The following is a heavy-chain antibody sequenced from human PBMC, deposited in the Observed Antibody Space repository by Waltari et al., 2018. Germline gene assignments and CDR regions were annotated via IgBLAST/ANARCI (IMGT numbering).Heavy chain of an antibody. Sequence: EVQLVESGGGLVQPGGSLRLSCAASGFIFSNCEMNWVRQTPGKGLEWVSYVSVSGKTMYNVDSVKGRFTISRDNAKNSLHLQMNSLRAEDTAVYYCARAYSGSYYRYFEYWGQGALVTVSS. CDR1: GFIFSNCE. V-gene: IGHV3-48*03. CDR3: ARAYSGSYYRYFEY. J-gene: IGHJ1*01. D-gene: IGHD1-26*01. CDR2: VSVSGKTM.